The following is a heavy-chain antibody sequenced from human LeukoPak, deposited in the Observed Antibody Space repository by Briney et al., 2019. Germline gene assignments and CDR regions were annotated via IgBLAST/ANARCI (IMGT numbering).Heavy chain of an antibody. J-gene: IGHJ4*02. Sequence: PSETLSLTCTVSGGSISSYYWSWIRQPPGKGLEWIGYIYYSGSTNYNPSLKSRVTISVDTSKNQFSLKLSSVTAADTAVYYCARQRNYDSSGYYDYWGQGTLVTVSS. CDR3: ARQRNYDSSGYYDY. CDR1: GGSISSYY. CDR2: IYYSGST. V-gene: IGHV4-59*08. D-gene: IGHD3-22*01.